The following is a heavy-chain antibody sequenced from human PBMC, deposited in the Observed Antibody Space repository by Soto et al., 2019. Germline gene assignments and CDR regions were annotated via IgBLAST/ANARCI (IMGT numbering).Heavy chain of an antibody. J-gene: IGHJ4*02. V-gene: IGHV1-3*01. CDR2: INAGNGNT. D-gene: IGHD6-13*01. CDR3: AKSSSWYMFDY. CDR1: GYTFTSYA. Sequence: QVQLVQSGAEAKKPGASVKVSCKASGYTFTSYAMHWVRQAPGQRLEGMGWINAGNGNTKYSQKFQGRVTITRDTSASTAYMELSSLRSEDTAIYYCAKSSSWYMFDYWGQGTLVTVSS.